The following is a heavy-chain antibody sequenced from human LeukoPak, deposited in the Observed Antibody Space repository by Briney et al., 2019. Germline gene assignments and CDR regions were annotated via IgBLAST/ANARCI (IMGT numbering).Heavy chain of an antibody. CDR1: GGSISNYY. V-gene: IGHV4-34*01. Sequence: SETLSLTCTGSGGSISNYYWSWIRQPPGKGRQWIGEINHSGSTNYKPSLPSRVTIPVDTSKSQFSLKLSSETAADTAVYYCASTTNWFDPRGQGTLVTVSS. CDR3: ASTTNWFDP. J-gene: IGHJ5*02. CDR2: INHSGST. D-gene: IGHD1-1*01.